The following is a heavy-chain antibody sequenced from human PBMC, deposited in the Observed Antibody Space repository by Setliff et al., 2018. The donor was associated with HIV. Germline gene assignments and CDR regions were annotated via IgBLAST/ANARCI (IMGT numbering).Heavy chain of an antibody. CDR3: ASHFGYCSSTSREGY. V-gene: IGHV3-48*01. CDR2: ISSSSSTI. J-gene: IGHJ4*02. D-gene: IGHD2-2*01. CDR1: GFTFSNNW. Sequence: GGSLRLSCAASGFTFSNNWMAWVRQAPGKGLEWVSYISSSSSTIYYADSVKGRFTISRDNAKNSLYLQMNSLRAEDTAVYYCASHFGYCSSTSREGYWGQGALVTVSS.